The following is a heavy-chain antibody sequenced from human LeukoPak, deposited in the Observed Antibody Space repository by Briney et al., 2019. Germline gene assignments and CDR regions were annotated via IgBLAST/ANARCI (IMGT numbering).Heavy chain of an antibody. CDR1: GFTFDDYA. J-gene: IGHJ6*03. Sequence: GGSLRLSCAASGFTFDDYAMHWVRQAPGEGLEWVSLISWDGGSTYYADSVKGRFTISRDNSKNSLYLQMNSLRAEDTALYYCAKGRITIFGVVESYYMDVWGKGTTVTVSS. D-gene: IGHD3-3*01. CDR3: AKGRITIFGVVESYYMDV. CDR2: ISWDGGST. V-gene: IGHV3-43D*03.